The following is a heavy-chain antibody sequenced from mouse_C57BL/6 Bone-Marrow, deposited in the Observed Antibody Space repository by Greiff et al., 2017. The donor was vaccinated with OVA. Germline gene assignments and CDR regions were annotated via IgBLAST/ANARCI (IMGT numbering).Heavy chain of an antibody. CDR1: GYTFTSYG. CDR2: IYPRSGNT. Sequence: QVQLKQSGAELARPGASVKLSCKASGYTFTSYGISWVKQRTGQGLEWIGDIYPRSGNTYYNQKFKGKATLTADKSSSTAYMKLRSLTSEESAVYFCARSPQYYGSSYIFAYWGQGTLVTVSA. CDR3: ARSPQYYGSSYIFAY. V-gene: IGHV1-81*01. D-gene: IGHD1-1*01. J-gene: IGHJ3*01.